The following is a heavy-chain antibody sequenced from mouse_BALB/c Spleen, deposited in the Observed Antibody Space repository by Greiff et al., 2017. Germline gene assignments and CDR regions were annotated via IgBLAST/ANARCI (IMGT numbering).Heavy chain of an antibody. D-gene: IGHD1-2*01. CDR3: ARSGYGYGFYAMDY. Sequence: EVQLVESGPSLVKPSQTLSLTCSVTGDSITSGYWNWIRKFPGNKLEYMGYISYSGSTYYNPSLKSRISITRDTSKNQYYLQLNSVTTEDTATYYCARSGYGYGFYAMDYWGQGTSVTVSS. CDR1: GDSITSGY. CDR2: ISYSGST. J-gene: IGHJ4*01. V-gene: IGHV3-8*02.